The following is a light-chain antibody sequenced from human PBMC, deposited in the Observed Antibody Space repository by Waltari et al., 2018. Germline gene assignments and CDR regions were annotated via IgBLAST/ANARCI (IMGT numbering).Light chain of an antibody. J-gene: IGKJ4*01. CDR1: QDIGYD. CDR3: QQWSNWPSLS. CDR2: DAS. V-gene: IGKV1-6*02. Sequence: AIQMTQSHSSLYSSVGDRVTITCRASQDIGYDLGWYQQKPGKVPKVLIYDASSLQSGVPSRFSGSGSGTDFTLTITSLQPEDFAVYYCQQWSNWPSLSFGGGTKVEI.